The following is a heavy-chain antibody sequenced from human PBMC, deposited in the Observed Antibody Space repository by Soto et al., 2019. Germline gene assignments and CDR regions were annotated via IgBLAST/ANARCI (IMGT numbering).Heavy chain of an antibody. CDR3: AKRRGAGGHFDY. V-gene: IGHV3-23*01. J-gene: IGHJ4*02. Sequence: DVQLLESGGGLVQPEGSQRLSCAASGYTLRSYAMGWVRQGPGKGLEWVAVVSIGGSTHYADSVRGRFTISRDNSKNTLSLQMNSLTAEDTAVYFCAKRRGAGGHFDYWGQGALVTVS. D-gene: IGHD2-15*01. CDR2: VSIGGST. CDR1: GYTLRSYA.